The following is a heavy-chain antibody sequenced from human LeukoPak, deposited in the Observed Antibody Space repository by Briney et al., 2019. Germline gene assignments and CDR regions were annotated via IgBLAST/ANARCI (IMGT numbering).Heavy chain of an antibody. J-gene: IGHJ5*02. CDR3: ARGGALVDPWKGWFDP. V-gene: IGHV3-30*04. CDR1: GFIFSNYA. CDR2: ISNDGNNK. Sequence: GGSLRLSCAASGFIFSNYAIHWVRQAPGKGLEWVAVISNDGNNKNYADSVKGRFTISRDNSKNTLYLQMNSLRAEDTAVYYCARGGALVDPWKGWFDPWGQGTLVTVSS. D-gene: IGHD1-1*01.